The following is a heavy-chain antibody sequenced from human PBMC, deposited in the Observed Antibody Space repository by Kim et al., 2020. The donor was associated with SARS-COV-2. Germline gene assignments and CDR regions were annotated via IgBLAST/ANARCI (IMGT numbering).Heavy chain of an antibody. CDR1: GFTLNDYY. Sequence: GGSLRLSCAASGFTLNDYYMSWIRQAPGKGLEWISHISSSGEAVYYADSVKGRFTISRDNAKKSLFLQLNSLRADDTAIYYCARHYDFWSGFYYLDYWGQGTLVTVSS. CDR3: ARHYDFWSGFYYLDY. V-gene: IGHV3-11*01. J-gene: IGHJ4*02. D-gene: IGHD3-3*01. CDR2: ISSSGEAV.